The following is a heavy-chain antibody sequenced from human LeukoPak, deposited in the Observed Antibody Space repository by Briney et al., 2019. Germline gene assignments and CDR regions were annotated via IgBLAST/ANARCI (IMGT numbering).Heavy chain of an antibody. CDR2: MNPNSGNT. CDR3: ARLFSSSWYFRFDP. D-gene: IGHD6-13*01. J-gene: IGHJ5*02. CDR1: GYTFTSYD. V-gene: IGHV1-8*01. Sequence: ASVKVSCKASGYTFTSYDINWVRQATGQGLEWMGWMNPNSGNTGYAQKFQGRVTMNRNTSISTAYMELSSLRSEDTAVYYCARLFSSSWYFRFDPWGQGTLVTVSS.